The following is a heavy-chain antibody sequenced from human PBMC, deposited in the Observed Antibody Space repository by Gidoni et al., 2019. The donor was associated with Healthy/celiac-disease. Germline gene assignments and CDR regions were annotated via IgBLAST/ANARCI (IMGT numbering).Heavy chain of an antibody. CDR1: GFPFSTAW. CDR3: TTEDSSGYYSRYFDY. D-gene: IGHD3-22*01. J-gene: IGHJ4*02. CDR2: IKSKTEWGTK. V-gene: IGHV3-15*01. Sequence: EVQLVESGGGLVNPGGSLRLSGGASGFPFSTAWMGWVRQAPGKGLGVVGRIKSKTEWGTKDYAATVKGRFTISRDDSKNTLDLQMNSLKNGDTSVDYFTTEDSSGYYSRYFDYWGQGTLVTVSS.